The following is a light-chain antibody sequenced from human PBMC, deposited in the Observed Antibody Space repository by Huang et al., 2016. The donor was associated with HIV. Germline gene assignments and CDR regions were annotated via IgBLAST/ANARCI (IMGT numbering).Light chain of an antibody. J-gene: IGKJ4*01. CDR2: DAA. V-gene: IGKV3-11*01. CDR1: RNITDQ. CDR3: QQRSYWPLT. Sequence: EIVLTQSPATLSLSPGERAILSCRASRNITDQLNWYQQRPGQAPRLIVFDAANRATGIPPGLSGSGCGATFTLTVSSLEPAEFGVYFCQQRSYWPLTFGGGTKVEI.